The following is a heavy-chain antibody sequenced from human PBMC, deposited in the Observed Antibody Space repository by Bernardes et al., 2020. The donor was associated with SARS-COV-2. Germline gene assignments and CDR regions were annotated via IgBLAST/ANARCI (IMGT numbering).Heavy chain of an antibody. CDR2: ISWNSGSI. Sequence: GGSLRLSCAASGFTFDDYAMHWVRQAPGKGLEWVSGISWNSGSIGYADSVKGRFTISRDNAKNSLYLQMNSLRAEDTALYYCAIGHYYDSSGYYPLDYWGQGTLVTVSS. D-gene: IGHD3-22*01. CDR1: GFTFDDYA. J-gene: IGHJ4*02. V-gene: IGHV3-9*01. CDR3: AIGHYYDSSGYYPLDY.